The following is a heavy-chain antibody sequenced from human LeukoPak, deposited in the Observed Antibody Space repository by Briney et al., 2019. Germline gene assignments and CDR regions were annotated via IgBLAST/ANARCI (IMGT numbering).Heavy chain of an antibody. CDR1: GYTFTSYD. J-gene: IGHJ6*03. V-gene: IGHV1-8*01. Sequence: ASVKVSCKASGYTFTSYDINWVRQATGQGLEWMGWMNPNSGNTGYAQKFQGRVTMTRNTSISTAYMELSSLRSEDTAVYYCARANWNDYYYYYMDVWGKGTTVTVSS. CDR2: MNPNSGNT. CDR3: ARANWNDYYYYYMDV. D-gene: IGHD1-20*01.